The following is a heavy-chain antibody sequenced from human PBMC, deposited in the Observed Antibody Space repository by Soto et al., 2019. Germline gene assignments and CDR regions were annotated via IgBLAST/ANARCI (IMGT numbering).Heavy chain of an antibody. V-gene: IGHV3-23*01. CDR1: GFTFSSYA. CDR3: AKLHARFGNRGHNWFDP. J-gene: IGHJ5*02. CDR2: ISGSGGST. D-gene: IGHD3-10*01. Sequence: EVQLLESGGGLVQPGGSLRLSCAASGFTFSSYAMSWVRQAPGKGLEWVSAISGSGGSTYYAHSVKGRFTISRDNSKNTLYPQMNSLRAEYTAVYYCAKLHARFGNRGHNWFDPWGQGTLVTVSS.